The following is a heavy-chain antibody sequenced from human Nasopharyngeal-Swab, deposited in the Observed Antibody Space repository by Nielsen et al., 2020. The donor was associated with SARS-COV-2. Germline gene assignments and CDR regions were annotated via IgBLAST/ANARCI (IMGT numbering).Heavy chain of an antibody. J-gene: IGHJ6*03. D-gene: IGHD1-20*01. V-gene: IGHV4-59*08. Sequence: SETLSLTCTVSGGSISSYYWSWIRQPPGKGLEWIGYIYYSGSTNYNPSLKSQVTISVDTSKNQFSLKLCSVTAADTAVYYCARRGFITGRAGYYYYMDVWGKGTTVTVSS. CDR1: GGSISSYY. CDR3: ARRGFITGRAGYYYYMDV. CDR2: IYYSGST.